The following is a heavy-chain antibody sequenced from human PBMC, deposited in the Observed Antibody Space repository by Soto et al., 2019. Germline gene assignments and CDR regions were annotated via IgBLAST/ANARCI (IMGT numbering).Heavy chain of an antibody. V-gene: IGHV3-53*02. CDR1: GFTVSGSD. J-gene: IGHJ4*02. CDR3: ATVGGYGNTWGSFRFEY. CDR2: IYTGDST. Sequence: EVQLVETGGGLIQPGGSLRLSCAGSGFTVSGSDMTWVRQAPGKGLEWISIIYTGDSTYYADSVKGRFTISRDISKNTLSLQMNSLRVEDTDVYYCATVGGYGNTWGSFRFEYWGQGTLVTVSS. D-gene: IGHD3-16*02.